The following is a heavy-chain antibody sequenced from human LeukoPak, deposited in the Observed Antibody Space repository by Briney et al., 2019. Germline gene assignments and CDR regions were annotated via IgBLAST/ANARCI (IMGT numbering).Heavy chain of an antibody. CDR2: VSFDGTNK. Sequence: PGGSLRLSCAASGFTFSSSWMHWVRQAPGKGLEWVAAVSFDGTNKYYTDSVKGRFIISRDNSKNTQWLQMNSLRPEDTAVYYCARGQHAFDIWGQGTMVTVSS. J-gene: IGHJ3*02. CDR1: GFTFSSSW. CDR3: ARGQHAFDI. V-gene: IGHV3-30*03.